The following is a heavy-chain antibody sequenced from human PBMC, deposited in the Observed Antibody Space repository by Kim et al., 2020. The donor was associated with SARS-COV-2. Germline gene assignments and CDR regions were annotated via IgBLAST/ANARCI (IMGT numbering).Heavy chain of an antibody. D-gene: IGHD4-17*01. V-gene: IGHV4-61*01. CDR3: ARDAYGDPLDY. J-gene: IGHJ4*02. Sequence: SETLSLTCAVSGGSVSSSNSYWSWIRQPPGKGLEWIGYIDYSGSTNYNPSLKSRVTISVDTSKNQFSLKLTSVTAADTAVYYCARDAYGDPLDYWGQGTLVTVSS. CDR1: GGSVSSSNSY. CDR2: IDYSGST.